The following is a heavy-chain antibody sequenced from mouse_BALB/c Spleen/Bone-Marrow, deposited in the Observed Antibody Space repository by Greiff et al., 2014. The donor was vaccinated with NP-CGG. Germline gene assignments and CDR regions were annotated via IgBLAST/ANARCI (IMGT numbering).Heavy chain of an antibody. J-gene: IGHJ2*01. V-gene: IGHV14-3*02. CDR2: INPANGNT. CDR3: TRGEDY. Sequence: QCQEWIGRINPANGNTKYDPKFQGKATITADASSNTAYLHLTSLTSEDTAVYYCTRGEDYWGQGTTLAVSS.